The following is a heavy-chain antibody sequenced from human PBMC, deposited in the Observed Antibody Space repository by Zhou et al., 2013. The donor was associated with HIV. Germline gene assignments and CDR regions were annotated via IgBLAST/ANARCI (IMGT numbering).Heavy chain of an antibody. D-gene: IGHD4-4*01. J-gene: IGHJ6*01. CDR1: GFPFTDYS. CDR2: INLDSRFT. V-gene: IGHV1-2*02. CDR3: ARRHLTTRMSGGMDV. Sequence: QVEMVQSASEVKKTGASVKVSCKATGFPFTDYSIHWVRQAPGQGLEWIGWINLDSRFTGEAANFHGRLTVIRDGSTVYMELRDLISDDTAVYFCARRHLTTRMSGGMDVWGPRDHGRRLL.